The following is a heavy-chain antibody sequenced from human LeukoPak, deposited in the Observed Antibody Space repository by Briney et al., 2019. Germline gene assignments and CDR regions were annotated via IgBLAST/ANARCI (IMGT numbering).Heavy chain of an antibody. D-gene: IGHD1-26*01. Sequence: ASVKVSCKASGYTFTSYAMNWVRQAPGQGLEWMGWINTNTGNPTYPQGFTGRFVFSLDTSVSTAYLQISSLKAEDTAVYYCARDIDSGSYYRRPFDAFDIWGQGTKVTASS. J-gene: IGHJ3*02. CDR2: INTNTGNP. V-gene: IGHV7-4-1*02. CDR3: ARDIDSGSYYRRPFDAFDI. CDR1: GYTFTSYA.